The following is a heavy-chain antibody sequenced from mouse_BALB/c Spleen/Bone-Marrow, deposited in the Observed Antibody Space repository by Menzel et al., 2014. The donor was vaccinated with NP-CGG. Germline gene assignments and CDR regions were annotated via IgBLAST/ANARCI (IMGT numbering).Heavy chain of an antibody. J-gene: IGHJ4*01. D-gene: IGHD1-1*02. Sequence: QVQLQQSGAELMKPGASVRISCKATGYTFSSYWIEWVKRRPGHGLEWIGEIFPGSGTTNYNEKFEGKATFPADTSSNTAFVQLSSLTSEDSAVYYCARILWDYYAMDYWGQGTSVTVSS. CDR1: GYTFSSYW. V-gene: IGHV1-9*01. CDR3: ARILWDYYAMDY. CDR2: IFPGSGTT.